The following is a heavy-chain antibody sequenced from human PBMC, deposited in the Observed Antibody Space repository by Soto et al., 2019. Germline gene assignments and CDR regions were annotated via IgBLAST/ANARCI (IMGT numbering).Heavy chain of an antibody. CDR2: INPSGGST. CDR1: GYTFTSYY. D-gene: IGHD3-3*01. V-gene: IGHV1-46*01. Sequence: ASVKVSCKASGYTFTSYYMHWVRQAPGQGLEWMGIINPSGGSTSYAQKFQGRVTMTRDASTGTVYMELSSLRSEDTAVYYCARDRYYDFWSGYYTGIGGGYYYGMDVWGQGTTVTVSS. CDR3: ARDRYYDFWSGYYTGIGGGYYYGMDV. J-gene: IGHJ6*02.